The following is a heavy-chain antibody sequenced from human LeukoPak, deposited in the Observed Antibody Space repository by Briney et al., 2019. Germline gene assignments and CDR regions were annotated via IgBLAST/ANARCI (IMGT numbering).Heavy chain of an antibody. V-gene: IGHV3-21*01. CDR2: ISSSSSYI. D-gene: IGHD3-9*01. CDR1: GFTFSSYS. Sequence: GGSLRLSCAASGFTFSSYSMNWVRQAPGQRLEWVSSISSSSSYIYYADSVKRRFTISRDNAKNSLYLQMNSLGAEDTAVYYCARGKSYDILTGYYQNWFDPWGQGTLVTVSS. CDR3: ARGKSYDILTGYYQNWFDP. J-gene: IGHJ5*02.